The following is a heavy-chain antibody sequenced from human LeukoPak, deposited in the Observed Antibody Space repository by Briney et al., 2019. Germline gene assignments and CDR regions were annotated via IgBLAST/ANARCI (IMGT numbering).Heavy chain of an antibody. J-gene: IGHJ6*03. CDR1: GFTFSSYG. CDR3: ARVVAYSSSWLTNYYYYYMDV. V-gene: IGHV3-30*02. D-gene: IGHD6-13*01. CDR2: IRFDGSNK. Sequence: GGSLRLSCAASGFTFSSYGMHWVRQAPGKGLEWVAFIRFDGSNKFYADSVKGRFTFSRDNSKNTLYLQMNSLRAEDTAVYYCARVVAYSSSWLTNYYYYYMDVWGKGTTVTISS.